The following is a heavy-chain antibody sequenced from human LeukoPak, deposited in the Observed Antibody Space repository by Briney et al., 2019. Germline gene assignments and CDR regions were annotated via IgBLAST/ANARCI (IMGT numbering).Heavy chain of an antibody. D-gene: IGHD3-16*01. CDR2: ISSSSSHI. Sequence: GGSLRLSCAASGFTFSTYSMNWVRQAPGKGLEWVSSISSSSSHIYHADSVKGRLSITRDNAKNSLFLHMNNLRVEDTAKYYCARVDGNIAYRPVEDWGQGTLVTVSS. CDR3: ARVDGNIAYRPVED. CDR1: GFTFSTYS. J-gene: IGHJ4*02. V-gene: IGHV3-21*06.